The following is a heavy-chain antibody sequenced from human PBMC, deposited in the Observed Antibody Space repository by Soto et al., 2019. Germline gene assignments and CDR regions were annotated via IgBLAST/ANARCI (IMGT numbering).Heavy chain of an antibody. J-gene: IGHJ4*02. D-gene: IGHD3-16*01. CDR3: ARDGDVNTGFGKDY. Sequence: QVQLVESGGGVVQPGRSLRLSCAASGFTCSSYGMHLFRQAPGKGLEWVAFIWHDGGNKFYAESVKGRFTISRDNSKNTRYLQLTSLSAADTAMYYCARDGDVNTGFGKDYWGQGTLVTVSS. CDR1: GFTCSSYG. CDR2: IWHDGGNK. V-gene: IGHV3-33*01.